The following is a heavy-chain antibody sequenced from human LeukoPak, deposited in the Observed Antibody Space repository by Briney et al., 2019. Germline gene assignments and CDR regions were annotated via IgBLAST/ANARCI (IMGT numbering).Heavy chain of an antibody. CDR2: INPAGSDK. Sequence: GGSLRLSCEGSGLTFSDYWMGWVRQAPGKGLEWVANINPAGSDKYYVDSVKGRFNISRDNVKKATFLQMNNLTVEDTALYFCSRWGVAADMQDWGQGTLVTVSS. D-gene: IGHD2-15*01. CDR3: SRWGVAADMQD. CDR1: GLTFSDYW. J-gene: IGHJ4*02. V-gene: IGHV3-7*01.